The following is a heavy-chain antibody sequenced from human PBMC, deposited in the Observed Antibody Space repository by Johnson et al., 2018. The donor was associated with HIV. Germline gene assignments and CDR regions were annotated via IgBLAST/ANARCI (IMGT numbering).Heavy chain of an antibody. J-gene: IGHJ3*02. CDR1: GFTVNSNY. CDR2: IYSGGRT. D-gene: IGHD3-22*01. V-gene: IGHV3-66*01. Sequence: VQLVESGGGLVKPGGSLRLSCAASGFTVNSNYINWVRQAPGKGLECVSGIYSGGRTYYADSVKGRFTTSRDNSKNTLYLQMNSLRADDTAVYFCARDRRYYDSSGYYHDAFDIWGQGTMVTVSS. CDR3: ARDRRYYDSSGYYHDAFDI.